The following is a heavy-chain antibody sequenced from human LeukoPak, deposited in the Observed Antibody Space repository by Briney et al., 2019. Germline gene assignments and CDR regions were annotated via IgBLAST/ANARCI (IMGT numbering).Heavy chain of an antibody. J-gene: IGHJ4*02. CDR2: ITGGGGST. Sequence: GGSLRLSCAASGFTFSTYAMTWVRQAPGKGLEWVSAITGGGGSTYYADSVKGRFTIFRDNSKNTLYLQMDSLRAEDTVVYYCARIAASTGAYWGQGTLVTVSS. V-gene: IGHV3-23*01. CDR3: ARIAASTGAY. CDR1: GFTFSTYA.